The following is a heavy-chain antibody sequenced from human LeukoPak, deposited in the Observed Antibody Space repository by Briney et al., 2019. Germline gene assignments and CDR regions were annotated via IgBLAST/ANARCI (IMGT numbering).Heavy chain of an antibody. CDR2: ISGSGGST. V-gene: IGHV3-23*01. Sequence: GGSLRLSCAASGFTFSGYGMSWVRQAPGKGMEWVSAISGSGGSTYYADSVKGRFTISRDNSKNTLYLQMNSLRAEDTAVYYCAEMGLDYCSSTSCYPEYFQHWGQGTLVTVSS. CDR3: AEMGLDYCSSTSCYPEYFQH. CDR1: GFTFSGYG. D-gene: IGHD2-2*01. J-gene: IGHJ1*01.